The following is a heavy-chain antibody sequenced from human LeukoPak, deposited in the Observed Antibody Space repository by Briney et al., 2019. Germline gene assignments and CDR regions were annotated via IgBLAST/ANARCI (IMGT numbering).Heavy chain of an antibody. J-gene: IGHJ5*02. CDR1: GGSISSYY. Sequence: SETLSLTCTVSGGSISSYYWTWMRQPPGKGLEWIGYIDYSGTTNYNPSLKSRVTISVDTSKNQFSLKLSSVTAADTAVYYCARDRGYSYGTDPWGQGTLVTVSS. CDR3: ARDRGYSYGTDP. CDR2: IDYSGTT. V-gene: IGHV4-59*01. D-gene: IGHD5-18*01.